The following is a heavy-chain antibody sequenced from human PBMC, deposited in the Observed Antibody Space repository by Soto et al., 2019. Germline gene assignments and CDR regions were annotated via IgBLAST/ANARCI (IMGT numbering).Heavy chain of an antibody. CDR3: ARDRRYFGLTSYWFDP. CDR2: IYYSGST. Sequence: PSETLSLTCTVSGGSISSGGYYWSWIRQHPGKGLEWIGYIYYSGSTYYNPSLKSRVTISVDTSKNQFSLKLSSVTAADTAVYYCARDRRYFGLTSYWFDPWGQGTLVTVYS. V-gene: IGHV4-31*03. D-gene: IGHD1-1*01. J-gene: IGHJ5*02. CDR1: GGSISSGGYY.